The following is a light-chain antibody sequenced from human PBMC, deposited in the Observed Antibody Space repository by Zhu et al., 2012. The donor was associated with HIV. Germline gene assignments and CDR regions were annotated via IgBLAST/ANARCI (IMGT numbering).Light chain of an antibody. CDR2: GAS. CDR3: QHYVPSPMYT. V-gene: IGKV3-20*01. J-gene: IGKJ2*01. CDR1: QTVSRNY. Sequence: EIVLMQSPGTLSLPPGERATLSCRASQTVSRNYLAWYQQKPGQAPRLLIYGASRRVTGIPDRFSGSGSGTDFTLTISRLEPEDFAVYYCQHYVPSPMYT.